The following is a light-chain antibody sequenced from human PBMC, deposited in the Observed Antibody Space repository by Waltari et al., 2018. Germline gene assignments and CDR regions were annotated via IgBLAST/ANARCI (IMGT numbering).Light chain of an antibody. CDR2: KAS. CDR1: QSISSY. V-gene: IGKV1-5*03. Sequence: DIQMTQSPSTLSAFVGDSVTITCQASQSISSYLAWYQQKPGKAPKLLISKASTLGRGVPARFSGSGSGTEFTLTISSLQPDDFATYYCQQYNRYSTFGQGTKVEIK. CDR3: QQYNRYST. J-gene: IGKJ1*01.